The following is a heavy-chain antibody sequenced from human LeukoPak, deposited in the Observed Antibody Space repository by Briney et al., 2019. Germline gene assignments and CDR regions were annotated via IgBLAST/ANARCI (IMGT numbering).Heavy chain of an antibody. CDR1: GGSFSGYY. CDR2: INHSGST. D-gene: IGHD3-9*01. J-gene: IGHJ4*02. V-gene: IGHV4-34*01. CDR3: AGYDILTGYHY. Sequence: SETLSLTCAVYGGSFSGYYWSWIRQPPGKGLEWIGEINHSGSTNYNPSLKGRVTISVDTSKNQFSLKLSSVTAADTAVYYCAGYDILTGYHYWGQGTLVTVSS.